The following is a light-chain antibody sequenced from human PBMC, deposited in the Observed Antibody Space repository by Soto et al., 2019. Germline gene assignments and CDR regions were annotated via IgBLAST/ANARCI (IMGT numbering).Light chain of an antibody. Sequence: QAVVTQPPSASGSPGQSVTISCTGTSSDVGGYNYVSWYQQHPGKAPQLMIYEVNKRPSGVPDRFSGSKSGNTASLTVSGLQAEDEADYYCSSYAGSKNFVFGTGTKLTVL. CDR2: EVN. J-gene: IGLJ1*01. CDR1: SSDVGGYNY. CDR3: SSYAGSKNFV. V-gene: IGLV2-8*01.